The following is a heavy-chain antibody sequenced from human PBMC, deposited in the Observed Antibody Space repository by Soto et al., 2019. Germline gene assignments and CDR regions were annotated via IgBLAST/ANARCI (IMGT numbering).Heavy chain of an antibody. CDR2: INPNSGGT. V-gene: IGHV1-2*04. CDR1: GYTFTGYY. Sequence: QVQLVQSGAEVKKPGASVKVSCKASGYTFTGYYMHWVRQAPGQGLEWMGWINPNSGGTNYAQKFQGWVTMTRDTSISTAYMELSRLRSDDTAVYYCARNGASVYRSGQRFWFDPWGQGTLVTVSS. D-gene: IGHD6-19*01. CDR3: ARNGASVYRSGQRFWFDP. J-gene: IGHJ5*02.